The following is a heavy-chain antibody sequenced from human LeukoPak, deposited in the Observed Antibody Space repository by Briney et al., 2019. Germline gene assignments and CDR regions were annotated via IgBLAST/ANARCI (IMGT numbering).Heavy chain of an antibody. CDR1: GGSISSYY. Sequence: SETLSLACTVSGGSISSYYWSWIRQPPGKGLEWIGYIYYSGSTNYNPSLKSRVTISVDTSKNQFSLKLSSVTAADTAVYYCARTGYYYYYMDVWGKGTTVTVSS. J-gene: IGHJ6*03. D-gene: IGHD1-14*01. V-gene: IGHV4-59*01. CDR3: ARTGYYYYYMDV. CDR2: IYYSGST.